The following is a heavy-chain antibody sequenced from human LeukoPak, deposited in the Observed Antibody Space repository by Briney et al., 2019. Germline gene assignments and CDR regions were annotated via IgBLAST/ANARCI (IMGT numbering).Heavy chain of an antibody. V-gene: IGHV1-8*03. D-gene: IGHD3-22*01. CDR2: MNPNSGNT. J-gene: IGHJ4*02. CDR1: GYTFTGYD. Sequence: ASVKVSRKASGYTFTGYDINWVRQATGQGLEWMGWMNPNSGNTGYAQKFQGRVTITRNTSISTAYMELSSLRSEDTAVYYCARVTYYYDSSGYYWDYFDYWGQGTLVTVSS. CDR3: ARVTYYYDSSGYYWDYFDY.